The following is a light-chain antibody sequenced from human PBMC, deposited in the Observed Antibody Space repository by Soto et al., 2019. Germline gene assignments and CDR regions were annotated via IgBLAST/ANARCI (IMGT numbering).Light chain of an antibody. CDR1: QSISSW. J-gene: IGKJ1*01. CDR3: QQYNSYSLS. V-gene: IGKV1-5*01. Sequence: DIQMPQSPSTLSASVGDRVTITCRASQSISSWLAWYQQKPGKAPKLLIYDASSLESGVPSRFSGSGSGTKFTLTISSLQPDDFATYYCQQYNSYSLSFGQGTKVEIK. CDR2: DAS.